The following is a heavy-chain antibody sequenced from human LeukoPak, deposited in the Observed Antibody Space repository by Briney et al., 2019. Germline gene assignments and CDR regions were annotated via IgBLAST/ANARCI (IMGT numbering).Heavy chain of an antibody. CDR3: AAYYYDSSGYYS. CDR2: INHSGST. D-gene: IGHD3-22*01. Sequence: SETLSLTCAVYGGSFSGYYWNWIRQPPGKGLEWIGEINHSGSTKYNPSLKSRVTISVDTSKNQFSLKLSSVTAADTAVYYCAAYYYDSSGYYSWGKGTTVTVSS. J-gene: IGHJ6*04. V-gene: IGHV4-34*01. CDR1: GGSFSGYY.